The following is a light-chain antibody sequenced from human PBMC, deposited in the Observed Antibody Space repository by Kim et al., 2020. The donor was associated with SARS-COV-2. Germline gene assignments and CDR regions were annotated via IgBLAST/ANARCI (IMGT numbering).Light chain of an antibody. J-gene: IGLJ2*01. Sequence: SSELTQDPAVSVALGQTVTITCQGDSLRSYFASWYQQKPGHAPVLVIFSKYNRPSGIPGRFSGSSSGNTASLTITGTQAGDEADYYCNSRDSNDNVVFGG. V-gene: IGLV3-19*01. CDR3: NSRDSNDNVV. CDR2: SKY. CDR1: SLRSYF.